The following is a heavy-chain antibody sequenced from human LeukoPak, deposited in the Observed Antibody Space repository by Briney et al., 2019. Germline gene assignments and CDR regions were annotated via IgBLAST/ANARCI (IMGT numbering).Heavy chain of an antibody. Sequence: GGSLRLSCAASGFTFSSYAMSWVRQAPGKGLEWVSAISGSGGSTYYADSVKGRFTISRDNSKNTLYLQMNSLRAEDTAVYYCANIYYGSGSYRSGFDYWGKGPLSPSPQ. CDR3: ANIYYGSGSYRSGFDY. V-gene: IGHV3-23*01. D-gene: IGHD3-10*01. J-gene: IGHJ4*02. CDR1: GFTFSSYA. CDR2: ISGSGGST.